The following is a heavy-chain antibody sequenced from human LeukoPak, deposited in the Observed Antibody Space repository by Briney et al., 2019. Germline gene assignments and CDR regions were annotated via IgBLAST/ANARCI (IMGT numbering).Heavy chain of an antibody. CDR2: IYPGDSDT. V-gene: IGHV5-51*01. D-gene: IGHD3-10*01. J-gene: IGHJ3*02. Sequence: GESLKISFKGSGYRFTTYWIGWVRQIPGKGLGWMGIIYPGDSDTRYSPSFQGQVTISADKSISTAYLQWSSLKASDTAMYYCARPMVRGQVRAFDIWGQGTMVIVSS. CDR3: ARPMVRGQVRAFDI. CDR1: GYRFTTYW.